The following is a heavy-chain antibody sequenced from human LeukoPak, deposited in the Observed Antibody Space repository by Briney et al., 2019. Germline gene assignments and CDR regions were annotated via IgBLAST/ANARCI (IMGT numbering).Heavy chain of an antibody. V-gene: IGHV1-2*02. CDR3: ARRIVVVPAAQPIRYNWFDP. CDR2: INPNSGGT. CDR1: GYTFTGYY. J-gene: IGHJ5*02. D-gene: IGHD2-2*01. Sequence: ASVKVSCKASGYTFTGYYMHWVRQAPGQGLEWMGWINPNSGGTNYAQKFQGRVTMTRDTSISTAYMELSRLRSDDTAVYYCARRIVVVPAAQPIRYNWFDPWGQGTLVTVSS.